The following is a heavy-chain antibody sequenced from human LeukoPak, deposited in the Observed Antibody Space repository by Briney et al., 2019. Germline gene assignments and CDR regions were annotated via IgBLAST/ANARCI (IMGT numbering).Heavy chain of an antibody. Sequence: PGGSLRLSCAASGFTFSSYWMSWVRQAPGKGLEWVANIKQDGSEKYYVDSVKGRFTISRDNAKNSLYLQMNSLRAEDTAVYYCARSGLYYYDSSELWGQGTLVTVSS. CDR2: IKQDGSEK. D-gene: IGHD3-22*01. CDR1: GFTFSSYW. CDR3: ARSGLYYYDSSEL. V-gene: IGHV3-7*01. J-gene: IGHJ4*02.